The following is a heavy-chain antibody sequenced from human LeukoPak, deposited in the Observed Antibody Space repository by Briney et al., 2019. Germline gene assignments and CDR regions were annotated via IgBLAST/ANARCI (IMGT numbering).Heavy chain of an antibody. J-gene: IGHJ5*02. Sequence: SETLSLTCAVYGGSFSGYYWSWLRQPPGKGLEWIGEITNSGSANYNPSLKSRVTISVDTPKNQFSLKLSSVTAADTAVYYCARERPRVGPIVVVVAAARGWFDPWGQGTLVTVSS. CDR2: ITNSGSA. V-gene: IGHV4-34*01. CDR1: GGSFSGYY. CDR3: ARERPRVGPIVVVVAAARGWFDP. D-gene: IGHD2-15*01.